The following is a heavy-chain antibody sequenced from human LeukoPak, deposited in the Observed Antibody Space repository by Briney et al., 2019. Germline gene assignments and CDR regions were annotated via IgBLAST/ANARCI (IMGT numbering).Heavy chain of an antibody. V-gene: IGHV3-23*01. Sequence: LAGRSLRLSCAASGFSFSSYAMSWVRQTPRRGLGWVSAISGSGGSTYYADSVKGRFTISRDNSKNTLYLQMNSLRLDDTGVYYCARDQDGYNLFDYWGQGTLVTVSS. J-gene: IGHJ4*02. CDR2: ISGSGGST. CDR3: ARDQDGYNLFDY. CDR1: GFSFSSYA. D-gene: IGHD5-24*01.